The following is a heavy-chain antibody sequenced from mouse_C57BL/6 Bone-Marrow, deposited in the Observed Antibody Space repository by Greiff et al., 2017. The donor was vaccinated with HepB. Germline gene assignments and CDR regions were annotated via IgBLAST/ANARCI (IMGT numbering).Heavy chain of an antibody. D-gene: IGHD1-1*01. V-gene: IGHV5-6*01. CDR1: GFTFSSYG. CDR2: ISSGGSYT. J-gene: IGHJ4*01. Sequence: EVKLVESGGDLVKPGGSLKLSCAASGFTFSSYGMSWVRQTPDKRLEWVATISSGGSYTYYPDSVKGRFTISRDNAKNTLYLQMSSLKSEDTAMYYCARDYYGSSYVRYAMDYWGQGTSVTVSS. CDR3: ARDYYGSSYVRYAMDY.